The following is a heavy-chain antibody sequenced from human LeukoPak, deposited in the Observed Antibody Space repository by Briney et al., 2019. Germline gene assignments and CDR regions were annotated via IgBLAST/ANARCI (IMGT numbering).Heavy chain of an antibody. D-gene: IGHD3-10*01. CDR1: GYTFTGYY. V-gene: IGHV1-2*02. CDR3: ARESGGLWFGELLAYNWFDP. Sequence: ASVKVSCKASGYTFTGYYMHWVRQAPGQGLEWMGWINPNSGGTNYAQKFQGRVTMTRDTSISTAYMELSRLRSEDTAIYYCARESGGLWFGELLAYNWFDPWGQGTLVTVSS. J-gene: IGHJ5*02. CDR2: INPNSGGT.